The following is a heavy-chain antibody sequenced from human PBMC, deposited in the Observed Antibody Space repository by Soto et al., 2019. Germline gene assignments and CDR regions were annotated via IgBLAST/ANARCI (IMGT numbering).Heavy chain of an antibody. CDR1: GGSVIRGGYY. J-gene: IGHJ5*02. D-gene: IGHD3-3*01. V-gene: IGHV4-31*03. CDR2: IYYSGST. Sequence: SETLSLTCTVSGGSVIRGGYYWIWIRQHPGKGLEWIGYIYYSGSTYYNPSLKSRVTISVDTSKNQFSLKLSSVTAADTAVYYCARSPVTIFGTPCWFDPWGQGTLVTVSS. CDR3: ARSPVTIFGTPCWFDP.